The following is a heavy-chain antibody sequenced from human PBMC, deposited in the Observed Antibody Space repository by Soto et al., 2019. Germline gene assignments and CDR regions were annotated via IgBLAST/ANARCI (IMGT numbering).Heavy chain of an antibody. V-gene: IGHV4-30-4*01. J-gene: IGHJ6*02. CDR1: GGSISSGDYY. D-gene: IGHD5-12*01. Sequence: KSSETLSLTCTVSGGSISSGDYYWSWIRQPPGKGLEWIGYIYYSGSTYYNPSLKSRVTISVDTSKNQFSLKLSSVTAADTAVYYCASRIVATVPYYYYYGMDVWGQGTTVTVSS. CDR3: ASRIVATVPYYYYYGMDV. CDR2: IYYSGST.